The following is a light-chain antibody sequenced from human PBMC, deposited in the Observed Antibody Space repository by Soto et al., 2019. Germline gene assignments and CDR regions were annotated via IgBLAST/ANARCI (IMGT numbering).Light chain of an antibody. CDR2: GAS. CDR1: QSVSSN. J-gene: IGKJ1*01. CDR3: QQYNNWLWT. Sequence: EIVMTQSPATLSVSPGERATLSCRASQSVSSNLAWYQQKPGQAPRLLLYGASTRATGIPARFSGSGSGTELTLTISSLQSEDFAVYYCQQYNNWLWTFGQGTKVEIK. V-gene: IGKV3-15*01.